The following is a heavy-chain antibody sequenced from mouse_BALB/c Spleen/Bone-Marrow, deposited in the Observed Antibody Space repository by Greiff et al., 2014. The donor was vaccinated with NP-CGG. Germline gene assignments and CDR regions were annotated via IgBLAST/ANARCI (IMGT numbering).Heavy chain of an antibody. V-gene: IGHV4-1*02. CDR1: GFDFSRYW. J-gene: IGHJ2*02. CDR3: ARLGYYGYFDY. D-gene: IGHD2-3*01. Sequence: EVQRMESGGGLVQPGGSLKLSCAASGFDFSRYWMSWVRQAPGKGLEWIGEINPDSSTINYTPSLKDKFIISRDNAKNTLYLQMSKVRSEDTALYYCARLGYYGYFDYWGQGTSLTVSS. CDR2: INPDSSTI.